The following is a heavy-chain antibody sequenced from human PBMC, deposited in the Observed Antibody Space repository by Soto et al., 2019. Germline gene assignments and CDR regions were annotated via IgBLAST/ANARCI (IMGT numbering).Heavy chain of an antibody. CDR3: ARRASGLGIRPGSFDI. CDR1: GGAITRGNYY. D-gene: IGHD7-27*01. V-gene: IGHV4-31*03. CDR2: IYSSGSA. Sequence: TVTLTGNVSGGAITRGNYYWSWIRQHPGKGLEWMGYIYSSGSAYYNPSLKSRITISLDTSKSQFSLKLNSVTAADTAVYFCARRASGLGIRPGSFDIWGQGTMVT. J-gene: IGHJ3*02.